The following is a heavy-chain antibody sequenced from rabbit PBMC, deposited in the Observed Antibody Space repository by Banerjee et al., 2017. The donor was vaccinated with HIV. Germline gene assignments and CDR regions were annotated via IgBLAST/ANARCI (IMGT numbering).Heavy chain of an antibody. J-gene: IGHJ4*01. CDR2: IYAGSGST. Sequence: QEQLEESGGDLVKPEGSLTLTCTASGFSFSSSYWIYWVRQAPGKGLEWIACIYAGSGSTYYASWAKGRFTISKTSSTTVTLQMTSLTAADTATYLCARGLGGDWDFSYYFNLWGQGTLVTVS. D-gene: IGHD4-2*01. V-gene: IGHV1S45*01. CDR1: GFSFSSSYW. CDR3: ARGLGGDWDFSYYFNL.